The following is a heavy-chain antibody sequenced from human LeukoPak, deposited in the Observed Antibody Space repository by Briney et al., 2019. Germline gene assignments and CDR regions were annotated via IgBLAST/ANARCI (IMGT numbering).Heavy chain of an antibody. Sequence: PSETLSLTCTVSGGSISSSSYYWGWIRQPPGKGLEWIGSIYYSGSTYYNPSLKSRVTISVDTSKNQFSLKLSSVTAADTAVYYCAREVVYGDYVFDYWGQGTLVTVSS. CDR1: GGSISSSSYY. CDR2: IYYSGST. V-gene: IGHV4-39*02. D-gene: IGHD4-17*01. J-gene: IGHJ4*02. CDR3: AREVVYGDYVFDY.